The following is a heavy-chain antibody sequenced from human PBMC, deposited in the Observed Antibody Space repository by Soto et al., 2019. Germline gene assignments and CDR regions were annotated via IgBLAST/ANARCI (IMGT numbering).Heavy chain of an antibody. Sequence: GXSVKVSCKASVYTFTSYYMHWVRQAPGQGLEWMGIINPSGGSTSYAQKFQGRVTMTRDTSTSTVYMELSSLRSEDTAVYYCARESRPGLGSSSSASFYYYYGMDVWGQGTTVTVSS. J-gene: IGHJ6*02. CDR1: VYTFTSYY. V-gene: IGHV1-46*01. CDR2: INPSGGST. CDR3: ARESRPGLGSSSSASFYYYYGMDV. D-gene: IGHD6-6*01.